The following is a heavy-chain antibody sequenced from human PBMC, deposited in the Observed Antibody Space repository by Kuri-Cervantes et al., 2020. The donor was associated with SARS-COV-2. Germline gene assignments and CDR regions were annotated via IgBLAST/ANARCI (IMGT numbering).Heavy chain of an antibody. V-gene: IGHV3-7*01. CDR1: EFSFSNYW. CDR2: IKEDGSQK. CDR3: ARESGVNWGSDAFDI. J-gene: IGHJ3*02. D-gene: IGHD7-27*01. Sequence: GESLKISCAASEFSFSNYWMTWVRQVPGKGLEWVANIKEDGSQKYYLDSVAGRFTISRDNAKNSLNLQMDSLRAEDTAVYYCARESGVNWGSDAFDIWGQGTMVTVSS.